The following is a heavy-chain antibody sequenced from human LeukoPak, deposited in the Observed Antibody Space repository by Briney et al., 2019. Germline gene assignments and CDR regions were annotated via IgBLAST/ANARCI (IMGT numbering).Heavy chain of an antibody. CDR2: ISSSGDRT. CDR1: GFTFSSYA. V-gene: IGHV3-23*01. Sequence: GGSLRLSCAASGFTFSSYAISWVRQAPGKGLEWVSSISSSGDRTYYADSVKGRFTISRDNSKNTLYLQMNSLRAEDTAVYYCARVPEAAAGLGAFDIWGQGTMVTVSS. J-gene: IGHJ3*02. D-gene: IGHD6-13*01. CDR3: ARVPEAAAGLGAFDI.